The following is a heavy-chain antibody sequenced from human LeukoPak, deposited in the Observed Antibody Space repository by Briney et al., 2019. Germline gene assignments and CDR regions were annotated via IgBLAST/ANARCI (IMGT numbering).Heavy chain of an antibody. CDR2: IRQDGGEK. V-gene: IGHV3-7*01. J-gene: IGHJ4*01. D-gene: IGHD6-13*01. Sequence: GGSLRLSCAVSGFTFSSYWMNWVRQAPGKGLEWVASIRQDGGEKSYVDSVKGRFTISRDNTKNSLYLQMSSLRAEDTAVFYCARDGTAAGLYFDLWGQGTLVTVSS. CDR3: ARDGTAAGLYFDL. CDR1: GFTFSSYW.